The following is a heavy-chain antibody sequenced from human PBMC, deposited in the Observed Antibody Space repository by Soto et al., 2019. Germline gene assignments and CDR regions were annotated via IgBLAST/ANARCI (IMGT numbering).Heavy chain of an antibody. Sequence: QVQLVQSGAEVKKPGSSVKVSCTASGGTFSSYAISWVRQAPGQGLEWMGGIIPIFGTANYAQKFQGRVTITADESTSTAYMELSSLRSEDTALYYCARSYGYCSSTSCYNWFDPWGQGTLVTVS. D-gene: IGHD2-2*01. CDR1: GGTFSSYA. CDR3: ARSYGYCSSTSCYNWFDP. CDR2: IIPIFGTA. J-gene: IGHJ5*02. V-gene: IGHV1-69*01.